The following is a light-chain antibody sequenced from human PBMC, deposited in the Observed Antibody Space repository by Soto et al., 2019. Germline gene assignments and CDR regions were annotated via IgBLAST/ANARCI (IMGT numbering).Light chain of an antibody. Sequence: EIVLTQSPAILSLSPGERATLSCRASQSVASYLAWCQQKPGHAPRLLIYDAFNRATGIPARFSGSGSGTDFTLTISSLEPEDFSVYYCQQRSDWPRTFGQGTKVEIK. CDR1: QSVASY. CDR3: QQRSDWPRT. J-gene: IGKJ1*01. CDR2: DAF. V-gene: IGKV3-11*01.